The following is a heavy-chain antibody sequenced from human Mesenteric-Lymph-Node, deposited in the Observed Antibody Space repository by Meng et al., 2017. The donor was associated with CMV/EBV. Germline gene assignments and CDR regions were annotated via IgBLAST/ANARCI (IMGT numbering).Heavy chain of an antibody. Sequence: GESLKISCAASGFTFSSYGMHWVRQAPGKGLEWVAFIQHDGSSKWYADSVKGRFTISRDNSKNTMYLQMNSLRTEDTAVYYCARARLTYYYYYYGMDVWGQGTTVTVSS. CDR1: GFTFSSYG. J-gene: IGHJ6*02. CDR3: ARARLTYYYYYYGMDV. V-gene: IGHV3-30*02. D-gene: IGHD1-20*01. CDR2: IQHDGSSK.